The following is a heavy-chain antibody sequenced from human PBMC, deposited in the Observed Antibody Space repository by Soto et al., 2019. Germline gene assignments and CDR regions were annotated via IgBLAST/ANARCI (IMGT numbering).Heavy chain of an antibody. Sequence: SETLSLTCAVYGGSFSGYYWSWIRQPPGKGLEWIGEINHSGSTNYNPSLKSRVTISVDTSKNQFSLKLSSVTAADTAVYYCARGFTYYNFWSGFGSWFDPWGQGTLVTVSS. CDR2: INHSGST. CDR1: GGSFSGYY. D-gene: IGHD3-3*01. CDR3: ARGFTYYNFWSGFGSWFDP. J-gene: IGHJ5*02. V-gene: IGHV4-34*01.